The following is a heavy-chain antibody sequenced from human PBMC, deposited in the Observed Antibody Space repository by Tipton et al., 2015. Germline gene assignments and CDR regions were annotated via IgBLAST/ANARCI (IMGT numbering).Heavy chain of an antibody. CDR3: AKGGYYDFWSGFYLSDFDV. CDR2: VSGRGGLT. J-gene: IGHJ3*01. Sequence: GSLRLSCAASGFSFSNYAMTWVRQAPGKGLEWVSAVSGRGGLTYYADSVRGRFTISRDNSKNTLYLQMNSLRTEDTAVYYCAKGGYYDFWSGFYLSDFDVWGRGTMVTVSS. V-gene: IGHV3-23*01. D-gene: IGHD3-3*01. CDR1: GFSFSNYA.